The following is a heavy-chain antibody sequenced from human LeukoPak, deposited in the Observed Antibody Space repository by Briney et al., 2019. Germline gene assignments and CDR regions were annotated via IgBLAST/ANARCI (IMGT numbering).Heavy chain of an antibody. J-gene: IGHJ4*02. CDR3: AKETTMVRGVIPVVFFDY. CDR1: GFTFSSYG. CDR2: ISGSGGST. V-gene: IGHV3-23*01. D-gene: IGHD3-10*01. Sequence: GGSLRLSCAASGFTFSSYGMSWVRQAPGKGLEWVSAISGSGGSTYYADSVKGRFTISRDNSKNTLHLQMNSLRAEDTAVYYCAKETTMVRGVIPVVFFDYWGQGTLVTVSS.